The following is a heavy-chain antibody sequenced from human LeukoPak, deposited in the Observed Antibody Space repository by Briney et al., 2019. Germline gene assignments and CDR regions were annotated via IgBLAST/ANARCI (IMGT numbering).Heavy chain of an antibody. D-gene: IGHD6-19*01. J-gene: IGHJ4*02. CDR3: ARDHHPRYSSGWIYYFDY. CDR1: GYTFTSYY. V-gene: IGHV1-46*01. Sequence: ASVKVSCKASGYTFTSYYMHWVRQAPGQGLAWMGIINLSGGSTSYAQKLQGRVTMTRDTSTSTVYMELSSLRSEDTAVYYCARDHHPRYSSGWIYYFDYWGQGTLVTVSS. CDR2: INLSGGST.